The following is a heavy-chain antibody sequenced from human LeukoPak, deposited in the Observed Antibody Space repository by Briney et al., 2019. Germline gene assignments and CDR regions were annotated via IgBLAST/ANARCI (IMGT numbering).Heavy chain of an antibody. CDR3: ARDWWDSSGYYDY. V-gene: IGHV3-7*01. CDR1: GFSFSRYW. J-gene: IGHJ4*02. D-gene: IGHD3-22*01. CDR2: IKEDGTDK. Sequence: GGSLRLSCAASGFSFSRYWMTWVRQAPGKGLEWVAHIKEDGTDKYYVDSVKGRFTISIDNANNSLYLQMNSLRAEDTAVYYCARDWWDSSGYYDYWGQGTLVTVSS.